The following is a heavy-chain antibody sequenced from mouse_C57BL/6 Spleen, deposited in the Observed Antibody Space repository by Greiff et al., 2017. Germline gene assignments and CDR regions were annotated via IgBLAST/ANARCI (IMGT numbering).Heavy chain of an antibody. CDR2: ISSGGSTI. CDR1: GFTFSDYG. CDR3: AREGRGSSWFAY. Sequence: EVQLVESGGGLVKPGGSLKLSCAASGFTFSDYGMHWVRQAPEKGLEWVAYISSGGSTIYYADTVKGRFTISRDNAKTTLCLQMTSLRSEDTAVYFCAREGRGSSWFAYRGEGTLVTVSA. J-gene: IGHJ3*01. V-gene: IGHV5-17*01.